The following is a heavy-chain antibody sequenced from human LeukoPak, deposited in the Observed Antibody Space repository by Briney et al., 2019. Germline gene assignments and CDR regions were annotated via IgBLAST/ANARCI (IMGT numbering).Heavy chain of an antibody. J-gene: IGHJ4*02. Sequence: GGSLRLXCAASGFTFSSYAMSWVRQAPGKELESVSAISGSGGSTYYADSVEGRFSISRDNSKNTLYLQMNSLRAEDTAAYYCAKDWGWLGFYFDYWGQGTLVTVSS. CDR2: ISGSGGST. V-gene: IGHV3-23*01. D-gene: IGHD6-19*01. CDR1: GFTFSSYA. CDR3: AKDWGWLGFYFDY.